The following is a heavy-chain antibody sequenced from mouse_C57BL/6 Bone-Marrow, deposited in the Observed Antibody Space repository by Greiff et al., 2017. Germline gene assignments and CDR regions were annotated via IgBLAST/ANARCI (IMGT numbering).Heavy chain of an antibody. D-gene: IGHD2-4*01. CDR1: GYTFTSYW. CDR2: IHPNSGST. Sequence: QVQLQQPGAELVKPGASVKLSCKASGYTFTSYWMHWVKQRPGQGLEWIGMIHPNSGSTNYNEKFKSKATLTVDKSSSTAFMQLSSLTSEDSAVYYCARWGIYYDSWCAYWGQGTLVTVSA. V-gene: IGHV1-64*01. J-gene: IGHJ3*01. CDR3: ARWGIYYDSWCAY.